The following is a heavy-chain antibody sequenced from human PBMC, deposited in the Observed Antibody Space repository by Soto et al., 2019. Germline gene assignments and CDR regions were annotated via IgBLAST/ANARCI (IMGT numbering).Heavy chain of an antibody. CDR2: TSGSGGST. CDR1: GFTFSSYA. V-gene: IGHV3-23*01. Sequence: EVQLLESGGGLVQPGGSLRLSCAASGFTFSSYAMSWVRQAPGKGLEWVSATSGSGGSTYYADSVKGRFTISRDNSKDPLYLQMNSLGAEDTAVYYCAKSDIVVVVAATGLGAFDIWGQGTMVTVSS. CDR3: AKSDIVVVVAATGLGAFDI. D-gene: IGHD2-15*01. J-gene: IGHJ3*02.